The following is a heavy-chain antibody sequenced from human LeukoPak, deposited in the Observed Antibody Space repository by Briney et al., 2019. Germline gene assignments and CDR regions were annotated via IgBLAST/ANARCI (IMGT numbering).Heavy chain of an antibody. J-gene: IGHJ5*02. D-gene: IGHD6-19*01. Sequence: GGSLSLFCAASGFTFDDYGMSWVRQAPGKGLEWDSGINWNGGSTGYADSVKRRFTRSRDNAKTSLYLQMNSLRAEDTALYHCARDEGGWRYNWFDPWGQGTRVTVSS. CDR2: INWNGGST. CDR3: ARDEGGWRYNWFDP. V-gene: IGHV3-20*01. CDR1: GFTFDDYG.